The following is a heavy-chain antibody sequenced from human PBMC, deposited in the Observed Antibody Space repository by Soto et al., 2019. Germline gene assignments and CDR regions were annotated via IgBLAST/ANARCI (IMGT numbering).Heavy chain of an antibody. CDR2: IYYSGST. V-gene: IGHV4-30-4*01. CDR1: GGSISSGDYY. J-gene: IGHJ4*02. CDR3: AKNLPRTGRFDY. Sequence: SETLSLTCTVSGGSISSGDYYWSWIRQPPGKGLEWIGYIYYSGSTYYNPSLKSRVTISVDTSKNQFSLQVSSVTAADTAVYYCAKNLPRTGRFDYWGQGTVVTVSS.